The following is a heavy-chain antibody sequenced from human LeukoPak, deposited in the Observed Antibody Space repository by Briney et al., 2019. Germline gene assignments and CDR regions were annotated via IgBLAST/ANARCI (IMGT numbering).Heavy chain of an antibody. CDR3: AREMLRSLALDY. Sequence: GGSLRLSCAASGFTFSSYSMNWVRQAPGKGLEWVSSITSHSSYIYSADSVKGRFTSSRDHAKTSVYLQMNSLRAEDTAGYYCAREMLRSLALDYWGQGTLVTVSS. CDR2: ITSHSSYI. D-gene: IGHD3-3*01. V-gene: IGHV3-21*01. CDR1: GFTFSSYS. J-gene: IGHJ4*02.